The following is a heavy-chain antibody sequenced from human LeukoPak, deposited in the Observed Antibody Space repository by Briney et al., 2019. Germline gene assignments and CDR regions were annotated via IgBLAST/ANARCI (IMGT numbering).Heavy chain of an antibody. CDR3: ARSFPLYYYDSSGSLTAFDI. J-gene: IGHJ3*02. CDR1: GGSFSGYY. D-gene: IGHD3-22*01. CDR2: INHSGST. Sequence: SETLSLTCAVYGGSFSGYYWSWIRQPPGKGLEWIGEINHSGSTNYNPSLKSRVTISVDTSKNQFSLKLSSVTAADTAVYYCARSFPLYYYDSSGSLTAFDIWGQGTMVTVSS. V-gene: IGHV4-34*01.